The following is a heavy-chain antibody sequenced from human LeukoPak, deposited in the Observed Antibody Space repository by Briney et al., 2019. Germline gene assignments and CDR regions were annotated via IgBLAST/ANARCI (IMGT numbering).Heavy chain of an antibody. V-gene: IGHV4-39*07. Sequence: SETLSLTCTVSGGSIRSSSYYWGWIRQPPGKGLEWIGSIHYSGSTDYNPSLKSRVTISVETSKNQFSLKLSSVTAADTAVYYCARLSTSIAAAGWANYFDYWGQGTLVTVSS. D-gene: IGHD6-13*01. CDR1: GGSIRSSSYY. J-gene: IGHJ4*02. CDR3: ARLSTSIAAAGWANYFDY. CDR2: IHYSGST.